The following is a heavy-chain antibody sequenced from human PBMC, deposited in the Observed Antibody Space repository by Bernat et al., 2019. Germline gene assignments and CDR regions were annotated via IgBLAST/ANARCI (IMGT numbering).Heavy chain of an antibody. Sequence: QVQLVESGGGVVQPGRSLRLSCAASGFTFSSYGMHWVRQAPGKGLEWVAVIWYDGSNKYYADSVKGRFTISRENSKNTLYLQMNSLRAEDTAVYYCARDIVGSAGTSFDYWGQGTLVTVSS. D-gene: IGHD6-19*01. CDR1: GFTFSSYG. CDR2: IWYDGSNK. CDR3: ARDIVGSAGTSFDY. J-gene: IGHJ4*02. V-gene: IGHV3-33*01.